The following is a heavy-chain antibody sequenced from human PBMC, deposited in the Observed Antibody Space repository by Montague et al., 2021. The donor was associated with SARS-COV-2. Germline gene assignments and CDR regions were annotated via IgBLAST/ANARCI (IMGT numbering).Heavy chain of an antibody. Sequence: SETLSLTCTVSGGSISSYYWSWIRQPPGKGLEWIGSSYYSWSINYNPSLKSRVTISVYTSKNQFSLTLSSVSAAATAVYYCASTPIVVVVAADYYFDSWGQGTLVTVSS. J-gene: IGHJ4*02. CDR3: ASTPIVVVVAADYYFDS. D-gene: IGHD2-15*01. V-gene: IGHV4-59*05. CDR1: GGSISSYY. CDR2: SYYSWSI.